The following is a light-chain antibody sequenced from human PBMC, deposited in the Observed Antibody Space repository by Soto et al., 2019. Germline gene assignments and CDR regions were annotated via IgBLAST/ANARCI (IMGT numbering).Light chain of an antibody. J-gene: IGKJ2*01. V-gene: IGKV1-5*01. CDR1: QNINNW. CDR3: QQYSSYPLT. CDR2: DAS. Sequence: DIQVTQSPSTLSASVGDRVTITCRASQNINNWLAWYQQKPGTAPKFLIYDASSFESGVPSRFSGSGSGTEFTLTISSLQPDDSATYYCQQYSSYPLTFGQGTKLEIK.